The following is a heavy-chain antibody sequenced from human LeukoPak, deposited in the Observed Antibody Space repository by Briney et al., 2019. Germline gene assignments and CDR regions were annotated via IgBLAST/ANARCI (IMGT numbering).Heavy chain of an antibody. CDR2: IYYSGST. CDR3: ARTKRRAPMIVVVIGPDDAFDI. Sequence: SGTLSLTCTVSGGSISSYYWSWIRQPPGKGLEWIGYIYYSGSTNYNPSLKSRVTISVDTSKNQFSLKLSSVTAADTAVYYCARTKRRAPMIVVVIGPDDAFDIWGQGTMVTVSS. V-gene: IGHV4-59*01. D-gene: IGHD3-22*01. J-gene: IGHJ3*02. CDR1: GGSISSYY.